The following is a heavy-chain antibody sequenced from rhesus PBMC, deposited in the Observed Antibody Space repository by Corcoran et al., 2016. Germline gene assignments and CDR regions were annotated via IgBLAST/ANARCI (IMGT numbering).Heavy chain of an antibody. D-gene: IGHD3-16*01. V-gene: IGHV3S5*01. Sequence: EVQLVETGGGLVQPGGSLKLSCAASGFTFSSYGMSWVRQAPGKGLEWVSASNSVGGSTYYADSVNGRFTISRDNSKNTLALKMNSLRAEDTAVYYCAKDTPLYYYSGSYPFDYWGQGVLVTVSS. CDR3: AKDTPLYYYSGSYPFDY. CDR2: SNSVGGST. CDR1: GFTFSSYG. J-gene: IGHJ4*01.